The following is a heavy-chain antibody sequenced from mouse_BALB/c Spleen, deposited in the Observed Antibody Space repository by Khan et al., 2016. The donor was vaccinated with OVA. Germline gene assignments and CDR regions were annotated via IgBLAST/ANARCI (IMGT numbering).Heavy chain of an antibody. V-gene: IGHV5-9-3*01. J-gene: IGHJ4*01. CDR1: GFTFSTYA. D-gene: IGHD2-13*01. CDR2: ISTGGHYT. CDR3: ARRLVDYSAMDY. Sequence: EVELVESGGGLVKPGGSLKLSCSASGFTFSTYAMSWVRQTPEKRLECVATISTGGHYTFYPDSVKGRFTISRDNAKNTLYLQMSSLRSEDTAMYYCARRLVDYSAMDYWGQGTSVTVSS.